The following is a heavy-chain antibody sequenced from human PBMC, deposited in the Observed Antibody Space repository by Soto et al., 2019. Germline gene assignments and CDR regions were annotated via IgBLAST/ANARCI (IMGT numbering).Heavy chain of an antibody. CDR1: GFTVSSNY. J-gene: IGHJ3*02. CDR3: ARFRTWSSYSSSSVGGAFDI. CDR2: ISGSGGST. D-gene: IGHD6-6*01. Sequence: EVQLVESGGGLIQPGGSLRLSCAASGFTVSSNYMSWVRQAPGKGLEWVSVISGSGGSTYYADSVKGRFTISRDNSKNTLYLQMNSLRAEDTGVYYCARFRTWSSYSSSSVGGAFDIWGQGTMVTVSS. V-gene: IGHV3-53*01.